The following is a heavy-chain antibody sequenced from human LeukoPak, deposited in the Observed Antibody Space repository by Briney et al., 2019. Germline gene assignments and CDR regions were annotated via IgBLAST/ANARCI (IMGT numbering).Heavy chain of an antibody. CDR2: IGWNSGSI. CDR3: AKTYYYDSSALTTGYYFDY. D-gene: IGHD3-22*01. Sequence: GGSLRLSCAASGFTFDDYAMHWVRQAPGKGREWVSGIGWNSGSIGYADSVKGRFTISRDNAKNSLYLQMNSLRAEDTALYYCAKTYYYDSSALTTGYYFDYWGQGTLVTVSS. V-gene: IGHV3-9*01. J-gene: IGHJ4*02. CDR1: GFTFDDYA.